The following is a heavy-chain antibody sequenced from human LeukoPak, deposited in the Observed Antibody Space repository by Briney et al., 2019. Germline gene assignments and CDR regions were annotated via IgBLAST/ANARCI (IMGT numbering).Heavy chain of an antibody. V-gene: IGHV1-3*03. CDR1: RYTFTSYA. J-gene: IGHJ4*02. CDR2: INADNGNT. Sequence: ASVKVSCKASRYTFTSYAMHWVRQAPGQRLEWMGWINADNGNTKYSQEFQGRVTITKDTSASTAYMELSSLRSEDMAVYYCARAPRSYSSGWYREYFDYWGQGTLVTVSS. CDR3: ARAPRSYSSGWYREYFDY. D-gene: IGHD6-19*01.